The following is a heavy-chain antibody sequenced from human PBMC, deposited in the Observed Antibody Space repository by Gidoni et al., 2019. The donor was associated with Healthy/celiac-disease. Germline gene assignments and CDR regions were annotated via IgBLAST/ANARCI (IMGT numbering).Heavy chain of an antibody. D-gene: IGHD5-12*01. CDR1: GFTFSSYA. CDR3: ASRQGEMATPLFDAFDI. Sequence: QVQLVESGGGVVQPGRSLRLSCAASGFTFSSYAMHWVRQAPGKGLEWVAVISYDGSNKYYADSVKGRFTISRDKSKNTLYLQMNSLRAEDTAVYYCASRQGEMATPLFDAFDIWGQGTMVTVSS. V-gene: IGHV3-30*01. J-gene: IGHJ3*02. CDR2: ISYDGSNK.